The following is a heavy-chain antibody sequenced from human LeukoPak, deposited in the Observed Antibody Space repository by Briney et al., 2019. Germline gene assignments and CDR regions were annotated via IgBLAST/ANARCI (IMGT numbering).Heavy chain of an antibody. CDR3: ARDGVWYCSSTSCRTYYYYGMDV. Sequence: SGTLSLTCAVYGGSFSGYYWSWIRQPPGKGLEWIGEINHSGSTNYNPSLKSRVTISVDTSKNQFSLKLSSVTAADTAVYYCARDGVWYCSSTSCRTYYYYGMDVWGQGTTVTVSS. CDR2: INHSGST. V-gene: IGHV4-34*01. D-gene: IGHD2-2*01. J-gene: IGHJ6*02. CDR1: GGSFSGYY.